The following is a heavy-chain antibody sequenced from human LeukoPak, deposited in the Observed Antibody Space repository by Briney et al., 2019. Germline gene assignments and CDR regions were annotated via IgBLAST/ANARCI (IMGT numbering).Heavy chain of an antibody. CDR2: ISGSGGST. CDR3: AKDPGRWSFCGGDCYQRRYFQH. Sequence: QPGGSLRLSCAASGFTFQNFAMNWVRQAPGKGLEWVSAISGSGGSTYYADSVKGRFTISRDNSKNTRYLQMNSLRAEDTAVYYCAKDPGRWSFCGGDCYQRRYFQHWGQGTLVTVSS. CDR1: GFTFQNFA. J-gene: IGHJ1*01. V-gene: IGHV3-23*01. D-gene: IGHD2-21*02.